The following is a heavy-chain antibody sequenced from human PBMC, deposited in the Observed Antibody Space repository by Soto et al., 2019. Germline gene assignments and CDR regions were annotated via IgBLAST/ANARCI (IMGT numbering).Heavy chain of an antibody. V-gene: IGHV1-69*08. CDR3: AGQLVGVDYYYGMDV. CDR1: GGTFSSYT. CDR2: IIPILGTA. Sequence: ASVKVSCKASGGTFSSYTISWVRQAPGQGLEWMGRIIPILGTANYAQKFQGRVTITADESTSTAYMELSSLRSEDTAVYYCAGQLVGVDYYYGMDVWGQGTTVTVSS. J-gene: IGHJ6*02. D-gene: IGHD6-6*01.